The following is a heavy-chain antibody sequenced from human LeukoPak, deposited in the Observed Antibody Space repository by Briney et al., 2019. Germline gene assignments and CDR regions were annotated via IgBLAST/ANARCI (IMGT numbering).Heavy chain of an antibody. V-gene: IGHV3-21*06. CDR3: AGKQVEATTRGIDF. Sequence: GGSLRLSCEASGFTFSSYSMNWVRQAPGKALEWVSSISGTSFYIYYADSVKGRFTISRDDAKNSLYLQMNSLRAEDTAVEYCAGKQVEATTRGIDFWGQGALVTVSS. CDR2: ISGTSFYI. CDR1: GFTFSSYS. D-gene: IGHD5-12*01. J-gene: IGHJ4*02.